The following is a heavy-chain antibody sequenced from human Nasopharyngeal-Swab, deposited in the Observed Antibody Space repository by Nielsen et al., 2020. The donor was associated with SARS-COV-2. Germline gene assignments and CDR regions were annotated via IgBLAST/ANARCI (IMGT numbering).Heavy chain of an antibody. J-gene: IGHJ4*02. CDR2: ISYDGSNQ. Sequence: GESLKISCEASGFTFSNYGMHWVRQAPGKGLEWVAFISYDGSNQFYGDSVKGRFTISRDNSKNTLSLQMNSLRPDDTAVYSCARESGDYGGIDYWGQGTLVTVSS. V-gene: IGHV3-30*03. CDR1: GFTFSNYG. CDR3: ARESGDYGGIDY. D-gene: IGHD4-23*01.